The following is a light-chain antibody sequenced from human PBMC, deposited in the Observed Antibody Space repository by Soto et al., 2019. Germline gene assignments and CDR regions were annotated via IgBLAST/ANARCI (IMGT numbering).Light chain of an antibody. CDR1: SSDVGSYDL. V-gene: IGLV2-14*02. CDR2: EGT. Sequence: QSVLTQPASVSGPPGQSIVISCNGSSSDVGSYDLVSWYLQYPGKAPKVIIFEGTKRPSGVPDRFSGSKSGNTASLTVSGLQAEDEADYYCSSYAGSSNVFGTGTKVTAL. J-gene: IGLJ1*01. CDR3: SSYAGSSNV.